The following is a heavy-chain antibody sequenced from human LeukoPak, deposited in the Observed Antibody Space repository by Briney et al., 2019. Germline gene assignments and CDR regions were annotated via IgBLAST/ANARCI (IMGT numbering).Heavy chain of an antibody. D-gene: IGHD1-26*01. CDR2: INYSGST. CDR3: ARDSPWGYAFDI. V-gene: IGHV4-59*01. J-gene: IGHJ3*02. Sequence: SETLSLTCTVSGGSISSYYWSWIRQPPGKGLEWIGYINYSGSTNYNPSLKSRVTISVDTSKNQFSLKLSSVTAADTAVYYCARDSPWGYAFDIWGQGTMVTVSS. CDR1: GGSISSYY.